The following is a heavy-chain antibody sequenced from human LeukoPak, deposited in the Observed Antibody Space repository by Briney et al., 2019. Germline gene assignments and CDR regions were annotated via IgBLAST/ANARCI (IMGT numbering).Heavy chain of an antibody. CDR1: GYTFTGYY. CDR2: INPNSGGT. Sequence: ASVKASCKASGYTFTGYYMHWVRQAPGQGLEWMGWINPNSGGTNYAQKFQGRVTMTRDTSISTDYMELSRQRSDDTAVYYCARSSSWHTEALDPWGQGALVTVSS. CDR3: ARSSSWHTEALDP. J-gene: IGHJ5*02. V-gene: IGHV1-2*02. D-gene: IGHD6-13*01.